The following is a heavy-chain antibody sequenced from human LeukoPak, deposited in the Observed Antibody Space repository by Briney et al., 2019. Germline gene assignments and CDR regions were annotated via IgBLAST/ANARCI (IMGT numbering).Heavy chain of an antibody. CDR1: GYTFTGYY. V-gene: IGHV1-2*02. Sequence: SVKVSCKASGYTFTGYYMHWVRQAPGQGLQWMGWINPNTGVTNYAQKFQGRVTMTRDTSISTAYMELSRLRSDDTAVYYCARGLYGDYDSDYWGQGTLVTVSS. J-gene: IGHJ4*02. D-gene: IGHD4-17*01. CDR3: ARGLYGDYDSDY. CDR2: INPNTGVT.